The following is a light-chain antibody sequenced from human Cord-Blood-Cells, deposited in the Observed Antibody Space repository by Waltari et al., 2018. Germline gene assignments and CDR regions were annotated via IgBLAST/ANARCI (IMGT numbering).Light chain of an antibody. CDR3: NSRDSSGNQVV. CDR2: GKN. J-gene: IGLJ2*01. CDR1: SLRSYY. V-gene: IGLV3-19*01. Sequence: SSELTQDPAVSVALGQTVRITCQGDSLRSYYASWYQQKPGQAPVLVIYGKNNRPSGIPDRFSGSSSGNTASLTITWAQAEDEADYYCNSRDSSGNQVVFGGGTKLTVL.